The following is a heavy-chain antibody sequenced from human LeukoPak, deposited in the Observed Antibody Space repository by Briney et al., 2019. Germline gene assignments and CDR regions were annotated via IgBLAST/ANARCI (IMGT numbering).Heavy chain of an antibody. D-gene: IGHD4-17*01. V-gene: IGHV1-46*01. CDR2: INPSGGTT. CDR3: ARDFNLVTTVHAFDI. Sequence: ASVKVSCKASGYTFTSYYMHWVRQAPGQGLEWMGIINPSGGTTSYVQKFQGRVTMTRDTSTSTVYMELSSLRSEDTAVYYCARDFNLVTTVHAFDIWGQGTMVTVSS. CDR1: GYTFTSYY. J-gene: IGHJ3*02.